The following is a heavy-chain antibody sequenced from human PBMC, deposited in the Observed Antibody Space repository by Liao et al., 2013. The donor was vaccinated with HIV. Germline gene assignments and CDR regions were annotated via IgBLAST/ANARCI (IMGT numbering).Heavy chain of an antibody. D-gene: IGHD3-10*01. J-gene: IGHJ6*03. CDR2: IYYSGST. Sequence: QLQLQESGPGLVKPSETLSLTCTVSGGSISSSAYYWGWIRQPPGKGLEWIGSIYYSGSTYYNPSLKSRVTLSLDTSKSQIYLKLRSVTAADTAGYYCARIGGVYYYYYMDVWGKGTTVTVSS. CDR3: ARIGGVYYYYYMDV. V-gene: IGHV4-39*07. CDR1: GGSISSSAYY.